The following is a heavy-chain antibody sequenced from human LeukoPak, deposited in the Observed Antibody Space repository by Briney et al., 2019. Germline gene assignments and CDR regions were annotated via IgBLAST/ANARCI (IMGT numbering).Heavy chain of an antibody. CDR3: AKDLYDSSGYYHNWFDP. D-gene: IGHD3-22*01. CDR2: IRYDGSNK. V-gene: IGHV3-30*02. CDR1: GFTFSSYG. J-gene: IGHJ5*02. Sequence: GGSLRPSCAASGFTFSSYGMHWVRQAPGKGLEWVAFIRYDGSNKYYADSVKGRFTISRDNSKNTLYLQMNSLRAEDTAVYYCAKDLYDSSGYYHNWFDPWGQGTLVTVSS.